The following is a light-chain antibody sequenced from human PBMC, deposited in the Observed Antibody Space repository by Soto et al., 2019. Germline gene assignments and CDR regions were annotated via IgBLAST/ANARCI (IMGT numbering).Light chain of an antibody. CDR3: QQLNSYRLT. J-gene: IGKJ4*01. Sequence: DIQLTQSPSFLSASVVDRVTITCRASQGISSYFSWYQQKPGKAPKLLIYAVSTLQSGVPSRFSGSASRTEFTITISSLQPEDFANYYCQQLNSYRLTVGGGNKVEIK. CDR2: AVS. CDR1: QGISSY. V-gene: IGKV1-9*01.